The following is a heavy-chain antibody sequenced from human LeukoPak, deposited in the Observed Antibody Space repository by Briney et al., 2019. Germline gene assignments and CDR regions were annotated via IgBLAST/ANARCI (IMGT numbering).Heavy chain of an antibody. V-gene: IGHV1-3*01. CDR2: INAGNCNT. Sequence: ASVKVSCKASGYTFTSYAMHWVRQAPGQRLEWMGWINAGNCNTKYSQKFQGRVTITRDTSASTAYMELSSLRSEDTAVYYCARDLVGYCSSTSCYKDAFDIWGQGTMVTVSS. CDR1: GYTFTSYA. J-gene: IGHJ3*02. D-gene: IGHD2-2*02. CDR3: ARDLVGYCSSTSCYKDAFDI.